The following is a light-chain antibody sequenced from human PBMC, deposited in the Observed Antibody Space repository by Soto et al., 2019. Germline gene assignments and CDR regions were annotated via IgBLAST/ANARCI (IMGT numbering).Light chain of an antibody. CDR1: QSISNW. CDR3: QHYNSYSEA. Sequence: DIQMTQSPSTLSGSVGDRVTITCRASQSISNWLAWYQQKPGKAPKLLIYKASTLKSGVPSRFSGSGSGTEFTLTISSLQPDDFATYYCQHYNSYSEAFGQGTKV. CDR2: KAS. J-gene: IGKJ1*01. V-gene: IGKV1-5*03.